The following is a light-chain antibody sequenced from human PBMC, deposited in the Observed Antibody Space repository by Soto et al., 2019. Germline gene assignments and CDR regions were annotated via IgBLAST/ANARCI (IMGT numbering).Light chain of an antibody. CDR1: HSVSSSY. J-gene: IGKJ5*01. CDR2: GAS. CDR3: KDYDSSHPST. Sequence: EIGLTQSPGPPSLSPAERATLSCGASHSVSSSYLAWYQQKPGQAPRLLIYGASSKVTGSPDRFSGSGSGTGFPLNSSKLEHEEFAEYYCKDYDSSHPSTSGQGTRLEIK. V-gene: IGKV3-20*01.